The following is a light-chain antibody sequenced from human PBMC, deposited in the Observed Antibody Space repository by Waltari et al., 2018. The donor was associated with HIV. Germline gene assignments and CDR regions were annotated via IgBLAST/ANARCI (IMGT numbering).Light chain of an antibody. CDR3: SSYTSSSTVV. CDR2: EVS. J-gene: IGLJ2*01. V-gene: IGLV2-14*01. Sequence: QSALTQPASVSGSPGQSITISCTGTSSDVGGYIFVFCYQQTPGKAPKLMIYEVSNRPSGVSNRFSGSKSGNTASLTISGLQAEDEADYYCSSYTSSSTVVFGGGTKLTVL. CDR1: SSDVGGYIF.